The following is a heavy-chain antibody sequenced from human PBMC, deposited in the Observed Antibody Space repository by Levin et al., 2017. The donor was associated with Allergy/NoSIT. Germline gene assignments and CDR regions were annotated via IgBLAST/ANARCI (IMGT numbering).Heavy chain of an antibody. Sequence: PGGSLRLSCAASGITVSSHYMSWVRQAPGRGLEWVSSIYSGGTTYYADSVKVRFTISRDNSKSTLYLQVNTLRAEDTAVYYCSRSRDCSGVACYRGVFDYWGQGILVTVSS. CDR2: IYSGGTT. CDR1: GITVSSHY. J-gene: IGHJ4*02. V-gene: IGHV3-66*01. D-gene: IGHD2-15*01. CDR3: SRSRDCSGVACYRGVFDY.